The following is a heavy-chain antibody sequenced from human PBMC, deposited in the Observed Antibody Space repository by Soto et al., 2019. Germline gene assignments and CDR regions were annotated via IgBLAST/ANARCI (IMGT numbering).Heavy chain of an antibody. J-gene: IGHJ6*02. D-gene: IGHD5-18*01. V-gene: IGHV3-21*01. CDR1: GFTVCIYS. Sequence: GGSLRIGCAASGFTVCIYSMNWVRQAPGKGLEWVSSISSSSSYIYYADSVKGRFTISRDNAKNSLYLQMNSLRAEDTAVYYCARGGGGYSYGNYYGMDVWGQGTTVTVSS. CDR3: ARGGGGYSYGNYYGMDV. CDR2: ISSSSSYI.